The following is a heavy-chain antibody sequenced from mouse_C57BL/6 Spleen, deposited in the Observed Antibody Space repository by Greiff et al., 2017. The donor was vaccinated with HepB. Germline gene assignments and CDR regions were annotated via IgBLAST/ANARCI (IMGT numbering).Heavy chain of an antibody. CDR3: TRGGGLRRGYYFDY. V-gene: IGHV5-9-1*02. D-gene: IGHD3-3*01. CDR2: ISSGGDYI. CDR1: GFTFSSYA. Sequence: EVQLMESGVGLVKPGGSLKLSCAASGFTFSSYAMSWVRQTPEKRLEWVAYISSGGDYIYYADTVKGRFTISRDNAMNTLYLQMSSLKFDDTAVYYCTRGGGLRRGYYFDYWGQGTTLTFSS. J-gene: IGHJ2*01.